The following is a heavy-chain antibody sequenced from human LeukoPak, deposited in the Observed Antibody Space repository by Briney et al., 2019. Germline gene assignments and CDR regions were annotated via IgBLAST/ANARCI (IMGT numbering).Heavy chain of an antibody. Sequence: SETLSLTCTVSGGSISSSSYYWGWIRQPPGEGLEWIGSIYYSGSTYYNPSLKSRVTISVDTSKNQFSLKLSSVTAADTAVYYCASTMNWDLFYYWGQGTLVTVSS. CDR3: ASTMNWDLFYY. J-gene: IGHJ4*02. V-gene: IGHV4-39*01. D-gene: IGHD3-22*01. CDR1: GGSISSSSYY. CDR2: IYYSGST.